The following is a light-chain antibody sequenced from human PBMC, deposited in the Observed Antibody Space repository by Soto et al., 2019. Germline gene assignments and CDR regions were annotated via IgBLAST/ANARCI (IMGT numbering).Light chain of an antibody. Sequence: DIQMTQSPSPLSASVGDRVTITCRASQSINGWLAWYQQKPGKAPKLLIYDASSLESGVPSRFSGSGSGTEFTLTISSLQPDDFATFYCLQYNTYSRTFGQGTKVEVK. CDR2: DAS. CDR3: LQYNTYSRT. J-gene: IGKJ1*01. V-gene: IGKV1-5*01. CDR1: QSINGW.